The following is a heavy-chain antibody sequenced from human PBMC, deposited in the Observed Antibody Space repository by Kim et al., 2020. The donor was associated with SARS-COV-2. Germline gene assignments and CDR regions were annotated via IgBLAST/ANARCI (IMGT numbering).Heavy chain of an antibody. CDR1: GFTFSSYG. Sequence: GGSLRLSCAASGFTFSSYGMHWVRQAPGKGLEWVAVISYDGSNKYYADSVKGRFTISRDNSKNTLYLQMNSLRAEDTAVYYCAKDDAYSYGRGGYYYYYGMDVWGQGTTVTVSS. CDR3: AKDDAYSYGRGGYYYYYGMDV. CDR2: ISYDGSNK. J-gene: IGHJ6*02. V-gene: IGHV3-30*18. D-gene: IGHD5-18*01.